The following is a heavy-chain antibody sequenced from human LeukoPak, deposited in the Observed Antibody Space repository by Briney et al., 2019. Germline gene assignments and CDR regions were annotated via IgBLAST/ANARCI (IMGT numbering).Heavy chain of an antibody. CDR3: ATYDSSGYYPHYFDY. Sequence: PGGSLRLSCAASGFTVSSNYMSWVRQAPGKGLEWVSVIYSGGSTYYADSVKGRFIISRDNSKNTLYLQMNSLRAEDTAVYYCATYDSSGYYPHYFDYWGQGTLVTVSS. CDR1: GFTVSSNY. D-gene: IGHD3-22*01. J-gene: IGHJ4*02. CDR2: IYSGGST. V-gene: IGHV3-53*01.